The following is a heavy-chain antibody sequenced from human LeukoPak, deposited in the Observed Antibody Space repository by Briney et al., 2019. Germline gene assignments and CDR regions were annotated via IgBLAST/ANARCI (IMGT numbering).Heavy chain of an antibody. CDR3: AHQRTVSGYFRPFEH. Sequence: KESGPTLVKPTQTLTLTCTLSGFSLTTSGMGVGWVRQPPGKALEWLGMVYWNDNTFYSPSLRNRLTITKDTSKNQVFLTLTHMDPVDTATFYCAHQRTVSGYFRPFEHWGQGVLVTVSS. J-gene: IGHJ4*02. CDR2: VYWNDNT. D-gene: IGHD3-3*01. CDR1: GFSLTTSGMG. V-gene: IGHV2-5*01.